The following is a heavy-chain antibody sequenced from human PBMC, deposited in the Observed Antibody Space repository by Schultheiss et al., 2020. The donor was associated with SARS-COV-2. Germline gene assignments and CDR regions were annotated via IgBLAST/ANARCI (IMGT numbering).Heavy chain of an antibody. CDR1: GFTFSSYG. Sequence: GGSLRLSCAASGFTFSSYGMHWVRQAPGKGLEWVSSLSASGGSGTIYYVDSVKGRFTISRDNSKNTLYLRMDSPRAEDTAVYYCAVGPPSAWWGQGTLVTVSS. V-gene: IGHV3-23*01. CDR3: AVGPPSAW. CDR2: LSASGGSGTI. J-gene: IGHJ4*02.